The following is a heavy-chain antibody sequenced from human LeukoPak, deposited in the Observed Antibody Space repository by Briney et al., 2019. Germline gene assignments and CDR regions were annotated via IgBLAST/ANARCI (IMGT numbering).Heavy chain of an antibody. CDR3: AREEVQLGTYYYGMDV. J-gene: IGHJ6*02. D-gene: IGHD1-1*01. CDR2: IYTGGST. Sequence: SETLSLTCTVSGGSISSYYWSWIRQPAGKGLEWIGRIYTGGSTNYNPSLKSRVTMSVDTSKNQFSLKLSSVTAADTAVYYCAREEVQLGTYYYGMDVWGQGTTVTVSS. V-gene: IGHV4-4*07. CDR1: GGSISSYY.